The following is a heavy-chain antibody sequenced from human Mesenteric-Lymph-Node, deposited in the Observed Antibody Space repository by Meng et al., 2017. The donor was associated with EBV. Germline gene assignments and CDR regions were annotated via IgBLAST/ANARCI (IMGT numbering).Heavy chain of an antibody. CDR3: ARQGPSGRTFDY. J-gene: IGHJ4*02. CDR1: GCSISSSSYY. Sequence: WGHEPVNPSTTLSLPCTVSGCSISSSSYYWAWIRQPPGRGLEWIGSIYYSWTTYYNPSLKGRVTISVDTSKNQFSLKLSSVTAADTAVYYCARQGPSGRTFDYWGQGTLVTVSS. V-gene: IGHV4-39*01. D-gene: IGHD1-26*01. CDR2: IYYSWTT.